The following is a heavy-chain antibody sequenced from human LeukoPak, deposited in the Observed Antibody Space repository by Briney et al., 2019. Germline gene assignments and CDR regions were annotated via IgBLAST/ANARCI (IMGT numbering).Heavy chain of an antibody. CDR1: GFSFSSYW. CDR3: SSQPAVIDLDF. V-gene: IGHV3-7*01. CDR2: IKPDGSGK. D-gene: IGHD2/OR15-2a*01. Sequence: PGGFLRLSCAASGFSFSSYWMAWVRQVPGKGLEWVANIKPDGSGKHYVDSVKGRFTISRDNAKSSLYLQMDSLRVEDTAVYYCSSQPAVIDLDFWGQGALVTVSS. J-gene: IGHJ4*02.